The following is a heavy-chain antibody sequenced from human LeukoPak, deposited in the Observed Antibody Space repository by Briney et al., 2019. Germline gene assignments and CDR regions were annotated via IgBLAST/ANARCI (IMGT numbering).Heavy chain of an antibody. J-gene: IGHJ4*02. Sequence: SETLSFTCTVSGYSISSGYYWGWIRQPPGKGLEWIGSIYHSGSTYYNPSLKSRVTISVDTSKNQFSLKLSSVTAADTAVYYCARRVLQWRVFDYWGQGTLVTVSS. CDR2: IYHSGST. D-gene: IGHD6-19*01. CDR1: GYSISSGYY. V-gene: IGHV4-38-2*02. CDR3: ARRVLQWRVFDY.